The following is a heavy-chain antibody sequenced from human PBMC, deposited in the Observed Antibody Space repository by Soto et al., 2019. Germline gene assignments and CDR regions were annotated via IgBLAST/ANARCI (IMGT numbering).Heavy chain of an antibody. CDR1: GDSVSNTNAA. CDR3: ARGNSGLRVFDV. CDR2: TYYRSKWRI. J-gene: IGHJ3*01. V-gene: IGHV6-1*01. D-gene: IGHD6-19*01. Sequence: PSQTLSLTCAISGDSVSNTNAAWGWIRQSPSRGLEWLGRTYYRSKWRIDYALSVRSRININPDTSKNQLSLQLISVTPEDTAVYYCARGNSGLRVFDVWGQGTMVTVSS.